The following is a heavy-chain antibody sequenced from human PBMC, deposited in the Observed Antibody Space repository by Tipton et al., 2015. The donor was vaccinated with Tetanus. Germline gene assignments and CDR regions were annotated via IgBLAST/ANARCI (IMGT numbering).Heavy chain of an antibody. CDR3: ARFSYDSGGFYSYFDH. Sequence: TLSLTCNVSGGSISRSAHYWGWIRQSPGKGLEWIGHMYYSGSANYNPSLKSRLTISMDTSNDQLSLRLTSVTAADTAIYYCARFSYDSGGFYSYFDHWGRGTLVTVSS. CDR1: GGSISRSAHY. D-gene: IGHD3-22*01. J-gene: IGHJ4*02. V-gene: IGHV4-61*05. CDR2: MYYSGSA.